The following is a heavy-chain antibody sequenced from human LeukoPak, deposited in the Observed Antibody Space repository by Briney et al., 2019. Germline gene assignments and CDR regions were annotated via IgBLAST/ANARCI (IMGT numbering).Heavy chain of an antibody. CDR1: GFTFSSYA. CDR2: ISYDGSNK. Sequence: GGSLRLSCAASGFTFSSYAMHWVRQAPGKGLEWVAVISYDGSNKYYADSVKGRFTISRDNSKNTLYLQMNSLRAEDTAVYYCARDSSGPAFWGQGTLVTVSS. D-gene: IGHD6-19*01. CDR3: ARDSSGPAF. J-gene: IGHJ4*02. V-gene: IGHV3-30*04.